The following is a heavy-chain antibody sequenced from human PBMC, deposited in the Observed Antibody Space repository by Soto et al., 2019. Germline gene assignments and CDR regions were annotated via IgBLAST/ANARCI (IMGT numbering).Heavy chain of an antibody. Sequence: PGGSLRLSCAASGFTFSDYYMSWIRQAPGKGLEWVSYISSSGSTIYYADSVKGRFTISRDNAKNSLYLQMNSLRAEDTAVYYCARAPYCSGGSCYGGAFDSWGQGTIVTVSS. CDR2: ISSSGSTI. J-gene: IGHJ3*02. CDR1: GFTFSDYY. CDR3: ARAPYCSGGSCYGGAFDS. V-gene: IGHV3-11*01. D-gene: IGHD2-15*01.